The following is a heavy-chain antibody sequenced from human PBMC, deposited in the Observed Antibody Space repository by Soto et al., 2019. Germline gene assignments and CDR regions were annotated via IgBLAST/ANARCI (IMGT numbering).Heavy chain of an antibody. J-gene: IGHJ3*02. CDR1: GFTFSSYA. V-gene: IGHV3-30-3*01. CDR2: ISYDGSNK. D-gene: IGHD3-22*01. Sequence: LRLSCAASGFTFSSYAMRWVRQAPGKGLEWVAVISYDGSNKYYADSVKGRFTISRDNSKNTLYLQMNSLRAEDTAVYYCAREDYDSSGYYPRAFDIWGQGTMVTVSS. CDR3: AREDYDSSGYYPRAFDI.